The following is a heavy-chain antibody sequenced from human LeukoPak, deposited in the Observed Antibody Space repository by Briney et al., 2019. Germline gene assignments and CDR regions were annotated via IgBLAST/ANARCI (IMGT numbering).Heavy chain of an antibody. V-gene: IGHV4-4*07. CDR3: ARSLSSGWFPFDY. D-gene: IGHD6-19*01. Sequence: SETLSLTCTVSGGSISSYYWSWIRQPAGKGLEWIGRIYTSGSTNYNPSLKSRVTMSVDTSKNQFSLKQNSVAAADTAVYYCARSLSSGWFPFDYWGQGTLVTVSS. J-gene: IGHJ4*02. CDR2: IYTSGST. CDR1: GGSISSYY.